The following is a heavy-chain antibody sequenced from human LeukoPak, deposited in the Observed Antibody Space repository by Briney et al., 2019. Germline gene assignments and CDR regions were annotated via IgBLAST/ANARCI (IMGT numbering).Heavy chain of an antibody. Sequence: GGSLRLSCAAPGFTVSSNYMSWVRQAPGKGLEWVSVIYSGGSTYYADSVKGRFTISRDNSKNTLYLQMNSLRAEDTAVYYCARGGIGYSSSWSPPEDYYYYGMDVWGQGTTVTVSS. D-gene: IGHD6-13*01. V-gene: IGHV3-53*01. CDR2: IYSGGST. J-gene: IGHJ6*02. CDR1: GFTVSSNY. CDR3: ARGGIGYSSSWSPPEDYYYYGMDV.